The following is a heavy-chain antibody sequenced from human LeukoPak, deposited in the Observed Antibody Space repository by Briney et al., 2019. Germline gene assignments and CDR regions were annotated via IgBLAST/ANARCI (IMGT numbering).Heavy chain of an antibody. CDR2: IYYSGST. Sequence: SETLSLTCTVSGGSISSYYWSWIRQPPGKGLEWIGYIYYSGSTNYNPSLKSRVTISVDTSKNQFSLKLSSVTAADTAVYYCARAHIVAANDYWGQGTLVTVSS. V-gene: IGHV4-59*12. J-gene: IGHJ4*02. CDR3: ARAHIVAANDY. CDR1: GGSISSYY. D-gene: IGHD6-13*01.